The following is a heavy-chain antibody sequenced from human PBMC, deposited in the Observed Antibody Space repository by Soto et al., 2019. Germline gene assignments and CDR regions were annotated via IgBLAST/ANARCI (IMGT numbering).Heavy chain of an antibody. CDR3: ARADAGSYYVYYFDC. CDR1: GGTFSSFA. J-gene: IGHJ4*02. Sequence: QVQLVQSGAEMKKPGSSVKVSCKASGGTFSSFAISWVRQAPGQGLEWMGGIIPIFGTATYAQKFQGRVKSTADESTTTAYMDLSSLRPEDTAVYYCARADAGSYYVYYFDCWGQGTLVTVSS. V-gene: IGHV1-69*01. D-gene: IGHD1-26*01. CDR2: IIPIFGTA.